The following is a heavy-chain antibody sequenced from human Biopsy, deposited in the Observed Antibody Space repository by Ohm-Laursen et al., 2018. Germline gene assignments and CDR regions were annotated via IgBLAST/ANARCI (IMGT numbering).Heavy chain of an antibody. J-gene: IGHJ4*02. V-gene: IGHV3-23*01. CDR1: GSGFSNSD. Sequence: SLRLSRASSGSGFSNSDLTWIRQAPATGQERVASLDFSSGRTYYADPVNGRFSISRHDSQNTLYLQMDSLRVADTAVYHCAKYQLPATAASILDYWGQGALVTVSS. CDR3: AKYQLPATAASILDY. CDR2: LDFSSGRT. D-gene: IGHD2-15*01.